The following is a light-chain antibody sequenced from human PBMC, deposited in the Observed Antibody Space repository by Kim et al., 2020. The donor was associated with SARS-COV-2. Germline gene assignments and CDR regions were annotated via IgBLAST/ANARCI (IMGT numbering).Light chain of an antibody. Sequence: DAVLTQSPLSLPVTLGQPASISCRSSQSLVYIDGNTYLNWFLQRPGQSPRRLIYRVSNRDSGVSHRFSGSASGTDFTLEISRVEAEDVVGIYYCMQATHWPYTFGQGTKLEI. J-gene: IGKJ2*01. CDR3: MQATHWPYT. CDR2: RVS. V-gene: IGKV2-30*01. CDR1: QSLVYIDGNTY.